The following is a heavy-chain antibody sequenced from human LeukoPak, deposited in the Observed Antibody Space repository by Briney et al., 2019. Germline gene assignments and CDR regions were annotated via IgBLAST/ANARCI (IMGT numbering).Heavy chain of an antibody. J-gene: IGHJ5*02. V-gene: IGHV4-30-4*02. CDR1: GGSISSGDYY. D-gene: IGHD5-24*01. CDR3: ARDREANWFDP. Sequence: PSETLSLTCTVSGGSISSGDYYWSWIRQPPGKGLEWIGYIYYSGSTYYNPSLKSRVTISVDTSKNQFSLKLSSVTAADTAVYYCARDREANWFDPWGQGTLVTVSS. CDR2: IYYSGST.